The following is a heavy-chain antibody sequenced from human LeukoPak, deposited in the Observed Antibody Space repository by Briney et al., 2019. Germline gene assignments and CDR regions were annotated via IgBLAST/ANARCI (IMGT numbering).Heavy chain of an antibody. CDR2: INHSGST. V-gene: IGHV4-34*01. J-gene: IGHJ4*02. CDR1: GGSFSGYY. CDR3: ARRTAAGTVFGY. D-gene: IGHD6-13*01. Sequence: NTSETLSLTCAVYGGSFSGYYWSWIRQPPGKGLEWIGEINHSGSTNYNPSLKSRVTISVDTSKNQFSLKLSSVTAADTAVYYCARRTAAGTVFGYWGQGTLVTVSS.